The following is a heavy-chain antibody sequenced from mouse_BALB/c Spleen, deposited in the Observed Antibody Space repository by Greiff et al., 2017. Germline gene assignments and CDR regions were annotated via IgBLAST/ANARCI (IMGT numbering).Heavy chain of an antibody. Sequence: EVHLVESGGGLVQPKGSLKLSCAASGFTFNTYAMNWVRQAPGKGLEWVARIRSKSNNYATYYADSVKDRFTISRDDSQSMLYLQMNNLKTEDTAMYYCVRHGGYYEYFDVWGAGTTVTVSS. CDR1: GFTFNTYA. CDR3: VRHGGYYEYFDV. CDR2: IRSKSNNYAT. J-gene: IGHJ1*01. D-gene: IGHD2-3*01. V-gene: IGHV10-1*02.